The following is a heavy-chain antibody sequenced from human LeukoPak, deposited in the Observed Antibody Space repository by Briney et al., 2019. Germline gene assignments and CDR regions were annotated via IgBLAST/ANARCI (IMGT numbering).Heavy chain of an antibody. J-gene: IGHJ4*02. V-gene: IGHV4-59*01. CDR3: ARVEKPSFHCSSTSCYGFDY. CDR1: GGSISSYY. CDR2: IHYSGGIT. Sequence: SETLSLTCTVSGGSISSYYWSWIRQPPGKGLEWIGYIHYSGGITYYNPSLKSRVTISVDTSKNQFSLKLSSVTAADTAVYYCARVEKPSFHCSSTSCYGFDYWGQGTLVTVSS. D-gene: IGHD2-2*01.